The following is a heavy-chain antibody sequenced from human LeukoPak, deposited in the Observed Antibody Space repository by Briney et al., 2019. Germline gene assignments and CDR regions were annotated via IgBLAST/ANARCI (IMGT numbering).Heavy chain of an antibody. Sequence: PGGSLRLSCATSGFTLSSYRMHSVPQVPGKGLERLSRIHNDGDSTSYADTVKGRFTISRDNAKNTLYLRMNSLRAEDTAIYYCARKPLSGGYGGTIDYWGQGTLVTVSS. CDR1: GFTLSSYR. CDR3: ARKPLSGGYGGTIDY. J-gene: IGHJ4*02. D-gene: IGHD5-12*01. CDR2: IHNDGDST. V-gene: IGHV3-74*01.